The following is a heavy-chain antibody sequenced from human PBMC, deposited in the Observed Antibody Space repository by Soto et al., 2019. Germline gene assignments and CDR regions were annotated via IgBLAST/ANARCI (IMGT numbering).Heavy chain of an antibody. V-gene: IGHV3-23*01. CDR1: GFTFSSYA. CDR3: AKGMSYGPRYYYYGMDV. J-gene: IGHJ6*02. D-gene: IGHD5-18*01. CDR2: ISGSGGST. Sequence: GGSLRLSCAASGFTFSSYAISWVRQAPGKGLEWVSAISGSGGSTYYADSVKGRFTISRDNSKNTLYLQMNSLRAEDTAVYYCAKGMSYGPRYYYYGMDVWGQGTTVTVSS.